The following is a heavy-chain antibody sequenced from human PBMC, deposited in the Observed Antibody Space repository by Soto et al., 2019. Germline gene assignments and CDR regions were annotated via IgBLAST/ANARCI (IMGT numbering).Heavy chain of an antibody. D-gene: IGHD3-16*01. J-gene: IGHJ5*02. CDR2: IVWADDK. CDR3: ARIPLGGWFDP. Sequence: GSGPTLGNPTQNLTLTSPFSEVSVSTSGMRVSWVRQPPGKALEWLARIVWADDKFYSTSLKTRLSISKDTSKNQVILTMTSMDPVDTAPYYCARIPLGGWFDPWGQGT. CDR1: EVSVSTSGMR. V-gene: IGHV2-70*04.